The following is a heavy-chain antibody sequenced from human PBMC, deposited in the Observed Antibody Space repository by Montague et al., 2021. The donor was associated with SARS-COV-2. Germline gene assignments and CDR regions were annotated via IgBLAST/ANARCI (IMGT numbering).Heavy chain of an antibody. V-gene: IGHV4-39*01. Sequence: SDTLSLTRTVSGGSISSSSYYWGWIRQPPGKGLEWIGSIYYSGSTYYNPSLKSRVTISVDTSKNQFSLKLSSVIAADTAVCYCARQGDQLLLEYWFDPWGQGTLVTVSS. CDR3: ARQGDQLLLEYWFDP. J-gene: IGHJ5*02. CDR2: IYYSGST. D-gene: IGHD2-2*01. CDR1: GGSISSSSYY.